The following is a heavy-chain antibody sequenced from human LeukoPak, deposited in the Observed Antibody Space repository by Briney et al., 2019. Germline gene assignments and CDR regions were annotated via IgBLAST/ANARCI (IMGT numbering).Heavy chain of an antibody. V-gene: IGHV4-39*01. Sequence: WVRQAPGKGLEWIGSIYYSGSTYYNPSLKSRVTISVDTSKNQFSLKLSSVTAADTAVYYCARRRVPAAPFDYWGQGTLVTVSS. CDR2: IYYSGST. D-gene: IGHD2-2*01. CDR3: ARRRVPAAPFDY. J-gene: IGHJ4*02.